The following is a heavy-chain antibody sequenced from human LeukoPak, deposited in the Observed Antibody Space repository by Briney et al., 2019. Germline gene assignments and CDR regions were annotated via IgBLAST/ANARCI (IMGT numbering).Heavy chain of an antibody. CDR2: INPNSGGT. Sequence: ASVKVSCKASGYTFTGYYMHWVRQAPGQGLEWMGWINPNSGGTNYAQKFQGRVTMTRDTSISTAYMELSRLRSDDTAVYYCARDAIVGVRYYDFWSGYYTGDYWGQGTLVTVSS. V-gene: IGHV1-2*02. CDR1: GYTFTGYY. D-gene: IGHD3-3*01. J-gene: IGHJ4*02. CDR3: ARDAIVGVRYYDFWSGYYTGDY.